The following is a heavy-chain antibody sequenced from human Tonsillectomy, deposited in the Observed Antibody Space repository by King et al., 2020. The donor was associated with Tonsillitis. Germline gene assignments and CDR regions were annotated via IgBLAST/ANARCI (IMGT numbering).Heavy chain of an antibody. J-gene: IGHJ4*02. D-gene: IGHD3-22*01. CDR3: ARLSLYDSSGYYPLFDY. CDR1: GGSISSYY. Sequence: VQLQESGPGLVKPSETLSLTCTVSGGSISSYYWSWLRQPPGKGLEWIGYIYYSGSTNYNPSLKSRVTISVDTSKNQFSLKLSSVTAADTAVYYCARLSLYDSSGYYPLFDYWGQGTLVTVSS. V-gene: IGHV4-59*08. CDR2: IYYSGST.